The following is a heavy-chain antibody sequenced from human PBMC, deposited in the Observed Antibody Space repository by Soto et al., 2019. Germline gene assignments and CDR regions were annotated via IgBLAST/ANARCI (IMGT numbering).Heavy chain of an antibody. Sequence: SETLSLTCTVSGGSISSGDYYWSWIRQPPGKGLEWIGYIYYSGSTYYNPSLKSRVTISVDTSKNQFSLKLSSVTAADTAVYYCARVKRGKWELPNYYYYGMDVWGQGTTVTVSS. CDR3: ARVKRGKWELPNYYYYGMDV. CDR1: GGSISSGDYY. D-gene: IGHD1-26*01. V-gene: IGHV4-30-4*01. CDR2: IYYSGST. J-gene: IGHJ6*02.